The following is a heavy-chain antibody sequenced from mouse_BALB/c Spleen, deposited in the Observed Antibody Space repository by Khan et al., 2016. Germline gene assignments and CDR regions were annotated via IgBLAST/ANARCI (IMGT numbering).Heavy chain of an antibody. CDR2: INYSGST. J-gene: IGHJ4*01. V-gene: IGHV3-2*02. CDR3: ARLDALYAMDY. CDR1: GYSITSDYA. Sequence: EVQLQESGPGLVKPSQSLSLTCTVTGYSITSDYAWNWIRQFPGNKLEWMGYINYSGSTSYNPSLKSRISITRDTSKNQFFLQLNSVTPEDTATXYCARLDALYAMDYWGQGTSVTVSS.